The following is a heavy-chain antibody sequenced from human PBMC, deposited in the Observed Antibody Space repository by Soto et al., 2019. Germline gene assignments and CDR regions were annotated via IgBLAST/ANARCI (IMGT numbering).Heavy chain of an antibody. D-gene: IGHD3-22*01. Sequence: QVQLVQSGAEVKKPGASVKVSCKASGYIFPDYYVHWVRQAPGEGLEWMGRINPNGGGTNYAQKFEGWVTMTTDTSISTAYMELSRLRSEDTAMYYCARGWGYDSNDYYYAYWGQGTLVIVSS. CDR2: INPNGGGT. J-gene: IGHJ4*02. CDR3: ARGWGYDSNDYYYAY. CDR1: GYIFPDYY. V-gene: IGHV1-2*04.